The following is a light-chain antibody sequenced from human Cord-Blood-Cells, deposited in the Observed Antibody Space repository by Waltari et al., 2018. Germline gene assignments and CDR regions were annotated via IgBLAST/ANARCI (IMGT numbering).Light chain of an antibody. V-gene: IGKV3-20*01. Sequence: EIVLTQSPGTLSLSPGERATLSGRASQSVSSSYLAWYQQKPGQALRLLIYGASSRATGIPDRFSGSGSGTDFTLTISRLEPEDFAVYYCQQYGSSPLTFGGGTKVEIK. CDR1: QSVSSSY. CDR2: GAS. J-gene: IGKJ4*01. CDR3: QQYGSSPLT.